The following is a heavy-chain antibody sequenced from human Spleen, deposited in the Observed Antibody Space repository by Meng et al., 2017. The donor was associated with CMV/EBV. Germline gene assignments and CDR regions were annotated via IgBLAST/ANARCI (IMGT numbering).Heavy chain of an antibody. CDR1: GGNFSSYA. Sequence: QLVQSVAEVKKPGSSVKVSCKASGGNFSSYAISWVRQAPGQGLEWMGGIIPIFGTANYAQKFQGRVTITADESTSTAYMELSSLRSEDTAVYYCARDLYDFSHRLGYWGQGTLVTVSS. D-gene: IGHD3-3*01. V-gene: IGHV1-69*01. J-gene: IGHJ4*02. CDR3: ARDLYDFSHRLGY. CDR2: IIPIFGTA.